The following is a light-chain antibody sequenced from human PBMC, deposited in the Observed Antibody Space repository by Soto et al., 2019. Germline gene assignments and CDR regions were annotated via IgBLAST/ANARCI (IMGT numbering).Light chain of an antibody. J-gene: IGLJ2*01. CDR2: EGS. CDR1: SSDIGSYKF. V-gene: IGLV2-23*01. Sequence: QSALTQPASVSGSPGQSITISCTGTSSDIGSYKFVSWYQQHVGKAPKVMTYEGSKRPSGVSDRFSASQSGNTASLTISGLQAEEEADYYCCSHAGDHVVFGGGTKLTVL. CDR3: CSHAGDHVV.